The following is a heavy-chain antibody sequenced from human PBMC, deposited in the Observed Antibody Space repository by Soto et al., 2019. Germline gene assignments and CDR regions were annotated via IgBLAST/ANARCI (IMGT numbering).Heavy chain of an antibody. CDR3: ARGGFYSAYRVDAFDI. CDR1: GYSFTSYD. CDR2: MNPYSGNR. Sequence: QVQLVQSGADVKKPGASVRVSCKAAGYSFTSYDINWVRQATGQGLEWMGWMNPYSGNRGYAQKLQGRVTRTLNTSTSTAYMELSSLRSEDTAVYYCARGGFYSAYRVDAFDIWGQGTMVNVSS. V-gene: IGHV1-8*01. D-gene: IGHD5-12*01. J-gene: IGHJ3*02.